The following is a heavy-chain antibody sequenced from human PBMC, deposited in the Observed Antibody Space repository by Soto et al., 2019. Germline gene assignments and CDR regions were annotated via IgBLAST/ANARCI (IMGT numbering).Heavy chain of an antibody. CDR3: ARDQRANVDYGGGDSFGI. V-gene: IGHV1-18*04. CDR2: ISAYNGNT. J-gene: IGHJ3*02. D-gene: IGHD2-21*02. Sequence: QVQLVQSGAEVKKPGASVKVSCKASGYTFTSYGISWVRQAPGQGLEWMGWISAYNGNTNYAQKLQGRVTMTTDTSTSTAYMELRSLRSDDTAVYYCARDQRANVDYGGGDSFGIWGQGTLVTVSS. CDR1: GYTFTSYG.